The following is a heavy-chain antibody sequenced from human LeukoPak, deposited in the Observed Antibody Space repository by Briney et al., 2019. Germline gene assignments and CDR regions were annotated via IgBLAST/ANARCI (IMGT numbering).Heavy chain of an antibody. D-gene: IGHD2-2*01. Sequence: SETLSLTCAVSGYSISSGYYWGWIRQPPGKGLEWIGNMYHSGSTYYNPSLKSRVTISVDTSKNQFSLKLSSVTAADTAVYYCARDYRYCSSTSRYAFDYWGQGTLVTVSS. CDR3: ARDYRYCSSTSRYAFDY. V-gene: IGHV4-38-2*02. J-gene: IGHJ4*02. CDR2: MYHSGST. CDR1: GYSISSGYY.